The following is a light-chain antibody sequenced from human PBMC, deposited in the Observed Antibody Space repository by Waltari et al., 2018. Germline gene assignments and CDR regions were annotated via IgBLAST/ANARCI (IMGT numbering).Light chain of an antibody. Sequence: EIVLTQSPGTLSLSPGERAPLSCRASQSVSSSYLAWYQQKPGQAPRLLSYGASSRATGIPDRFSGSGSGTDFTLTISRLEPEDFAVYYCQQYGSSPALTFGGGTKVEIK. CDR2: GAS. CDR1: QSVSSSY. J-gene: IGKJ4*01. CDR3: QQYGSSPALT. V-gene: IGKV3-20*01.